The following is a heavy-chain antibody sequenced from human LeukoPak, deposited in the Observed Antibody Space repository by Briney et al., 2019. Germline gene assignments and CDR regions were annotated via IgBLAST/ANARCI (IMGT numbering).Heavy chain of an antibody. CDR1: GGSFSGYY. Sequence: SETLSLTCAVYGGSFSGYYWSWIRQPPGKGLEWIGEISQSGSTNYNPSLKSRVTISVDTSKKQFSLRLSPATAADTAVYYCAAGCSSTSCYWYYYTDVWGKGTTVTVSS. J-gene: IGHJ6*03. CDR2: ISQSGST. D-gene: IGHD2-2*01. CDR3: AAGCSSTSCYWYYYTDV. V-gene: IGHV4-34*01.